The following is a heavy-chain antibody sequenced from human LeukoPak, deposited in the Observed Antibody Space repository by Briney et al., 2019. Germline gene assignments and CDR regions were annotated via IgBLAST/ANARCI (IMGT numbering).Heavy chain of an antibody. D-gene: IGHD3-10*01. CDR3: TRAITYFYGSVTYDWFDS. V-gene: IGHV3-74*01. CDR2: INSDGST. Sequence: GGSLRLSCAVSGFTFSSYWMHWVRQTPATGLMRVARINSDGSTIYADSVQGQFTISRDNAKNTVYLQMNSLRVDDTAIYYCTRAITYFYGSVTYDWFDSWGQGTRVTVSS. J-gene: IGHJ5*01. CDR1: GFTFSSYW.